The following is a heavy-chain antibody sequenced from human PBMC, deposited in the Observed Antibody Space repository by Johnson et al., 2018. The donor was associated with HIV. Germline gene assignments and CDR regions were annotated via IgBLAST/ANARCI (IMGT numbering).Heavy chain of an antibody. CDR3: ARESSSSSGAFDI. V-gene: IGHV3-66*01. D-gene: IGHD6-6*01. J-gene: IGHJ3*02. CDR2: IYSGGST. Sequence: VQLVESGGGLVKPGGSLRLSCAASGFTVSSNYMSWVRQAPGKGLEWVSVIYSGGSTYYAAPVKGRFTIPRDNSKNTLYLQMNSLRAEDTAVYYCARESSSSSGAFDIWGQGTMVTVSS. CDR1: GFTVSSNY.